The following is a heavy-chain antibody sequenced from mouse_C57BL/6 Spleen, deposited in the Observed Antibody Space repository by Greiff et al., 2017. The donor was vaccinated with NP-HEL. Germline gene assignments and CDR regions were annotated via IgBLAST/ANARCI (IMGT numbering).Heavy chain of an antibody. CDR3: ARGVTTSMDY. CDR1: GYSITSGYY. CDR2: ISYYGSN. Sequence: EVKLQESGPGLVKPSQSLSLTCSVTGYSITSGYYWNWIRQFPGNKLEWMGYISYYGSNNYNPSLKNRISITRDTSKNQFFLKLNSVTTEDTATYYCARGVTTSMDYWGQGTSVTVSS. V-gene: IGHV3-6*01. J-gene: IGHJ4*01. D-gene: IGHD2-1*01.